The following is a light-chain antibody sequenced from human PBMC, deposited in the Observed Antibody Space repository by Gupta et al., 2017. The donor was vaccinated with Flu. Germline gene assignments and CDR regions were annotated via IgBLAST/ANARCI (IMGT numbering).Light chain of an antibody. V-gene: IGLV2-11*01. J-gene: IGLJ1*01. CDR2: DVS. Sequence: QSALTQPRSVSGSPGQSVAISCTGTSTDVGGYNYVSWYQQYPGKAPKFMIYDVSKRPSGVPDRFSGSKSGNTASLTISGLEAEDEADYYFGADAGSYTWVFGTGTKVTVL. CDR3: GADAGSYTWV. CDR1: STDVGGYNY.